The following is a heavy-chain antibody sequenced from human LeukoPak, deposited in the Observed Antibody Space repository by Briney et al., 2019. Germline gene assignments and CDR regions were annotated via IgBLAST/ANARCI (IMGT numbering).Heavy chain of an antibody. CDR1: GFTFSNYA. D-gene: IGHD2-2*01. CDR2: IDGPTFRT. CDR3: ATSNTRYQLLLDY. J-gene: IGHJ4*02. Sequence: PGESLRLSCAASGFTFSNYAMHWVRQAPGKGLEWVSTIDGPTFRTHYADSVMGRFTISRDNSKNTLYLQMNSLKTEDTAVYYCATSNTRYQLLLDYWGQGTLVTVSS. V-gene: IGHV3-23*01.